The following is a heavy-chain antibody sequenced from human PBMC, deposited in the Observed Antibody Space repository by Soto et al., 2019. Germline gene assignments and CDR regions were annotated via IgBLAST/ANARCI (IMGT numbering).Heavy chain of an antibody. Sequence: PGGSLRLSCAGSGFTFNDAWMNWVRQAPGKGLEWVGRIKSESDGGTTAYAAPVKGRFTISRDDSKNTVYLQMNSLRTEDTALYYCMTDRQYRPAYWGQGTQVTVSS. V-gene: IGHV3-15*07. CDR3: MTDRQYRPAY. CDR1: GFTFNDAW. D-gene: IGHD3-16*02. J-gene: IGHJ4*02. CDR2: IKSESDGGTT.